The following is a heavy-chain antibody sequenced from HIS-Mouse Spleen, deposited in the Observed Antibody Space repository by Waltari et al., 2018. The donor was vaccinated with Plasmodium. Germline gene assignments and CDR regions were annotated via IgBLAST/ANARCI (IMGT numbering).Heavy chain of an antibody. D-gene: IGHD6-13*01. J-gene: IGHJ2*01. CDR1: GFTFSSYW. Sequence: VQLVESGGGLVQPGGSLRLSCAASGFTFSSYWMSWVRQAPGKGVWWGAKIKKDGSEKDYVDSVKGRFTISRDNAKNSLYLQMNSLRAEDTAVYYCASSWYWYFDLWGRGTLVTVSS. CDR2: IKKDGSEK. CDR3: ASSWYWYFDL. V-gene: IGHV3-7*01.